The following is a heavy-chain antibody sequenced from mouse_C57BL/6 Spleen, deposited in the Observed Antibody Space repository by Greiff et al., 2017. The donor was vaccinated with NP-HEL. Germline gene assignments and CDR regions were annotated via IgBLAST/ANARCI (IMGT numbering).Heavy chain of an antibody. D-gene: IGHD1-1*01. CDR2: IDPSDSYT. CDR1: GYTFTSYW. V-gene: IGHV1-59*01. CDR3: ARTATVVARYWYFDV. Sequence: VQLQQPGAELVRPGTSVKLSCKASGYTFTSYWMHWVKQRPGQGLEWIGVIDPSDSYTNYNQKFKGKATLTVDTSSSTAYMQLSSLTSEDSAVYYCARTATVVARYWYFDVWGTGTTVTVSS. J-gene: IGHJ1*03.